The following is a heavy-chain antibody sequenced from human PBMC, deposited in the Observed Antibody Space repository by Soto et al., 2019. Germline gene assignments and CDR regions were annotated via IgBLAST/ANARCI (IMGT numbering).Heavy chain of an antibody. D-gene: IGHD5-12*01. CDR2: ISGSGGST. CDR3: AKAPVVDIVATIGWAHFDY. V-gene: IGHV3-23*01. CDR1: GFTFSSYA. Sequence: GGSLRLSCAASGFTFSSYATSWVRQAPGKGLEWVSAISGSGGSTYYADSVKGRFTISRDNSKNTLYLQMNSLRAEDTAVYYCAKAPVVDIVATIGWAHFDYWGQGTLVTVSS. J-gene: IGHJ4*02.